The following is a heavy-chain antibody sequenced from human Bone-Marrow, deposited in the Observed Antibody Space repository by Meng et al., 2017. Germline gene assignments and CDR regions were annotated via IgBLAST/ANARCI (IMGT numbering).Heavy chain of an antibody. CDR3: ASDLGSYDY. CDR2: ISYDGSNK. Sequence: WGSLRLSCAASGFTFSSYAMHWVRQAPGKGLEWVAVISYDGSNKYYADSVKGRFTISRDNAKNTLYLQMNSLRAEDTAVYYCASDLGSYDYWGQGTLVTVSS. V-gene: IGHV3-30*04. D-gene: IGHD1-26*01. CDR1: GFTFSSYA. J-gene: IGHJ4*02.